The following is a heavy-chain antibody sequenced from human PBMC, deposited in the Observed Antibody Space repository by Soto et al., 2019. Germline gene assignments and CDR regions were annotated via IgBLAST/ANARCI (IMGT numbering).Heavy chain of an antibody. D-gene: IGHD4-17*01. J-gene: IGHJ4*02. CDR3: ARDRHDYGDYWYFDY. V-gene: IGHV3-48*01. CDR1: GFTFSSYS. CDR2: ISSSSSTI. Sequence: PGGSLRLSCAASGFTFSSYSMNWVRQAPGKGLEWVSYISSSSSTIYYADSVKGRFTISRDNAKNSLYLQMNSLRAEDTAVYYCARDRHDYGDYWYFDYWGQGTLVTVSS.